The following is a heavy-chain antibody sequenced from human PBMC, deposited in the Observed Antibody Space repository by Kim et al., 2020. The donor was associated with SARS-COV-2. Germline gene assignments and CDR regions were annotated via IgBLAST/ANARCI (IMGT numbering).Heavy chain of an antibody. Sequence: GGSLRLSCAASGFTFSSYAMSWVRQAPGKGLEWVSGISGSGGSKYYGDSVKGRFTISRDNSKNTLYLQMNSLRAEDTAVYYCATAGGYYYGSGSYYDHWGQGTLVTVSS. CDR3: ATAGGYYYGSGSYYDH. V-gene: IGHV3-23*01. CDR1: GFTFSSYA. J-gene: IGHJ4*02. CDR2: ISGSGGSK. D-gene: IGHD3-10*01.